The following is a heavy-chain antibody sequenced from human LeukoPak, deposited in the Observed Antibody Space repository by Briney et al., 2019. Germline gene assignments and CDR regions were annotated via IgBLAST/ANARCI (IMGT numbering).Heavy chain of an antibody. Sequence: GESLKISCKGSGYSFSTYWIGWVRQMPGKGLEWMGIIYPGDSDTRYSPSFQGQVTISADKSISTAYLRWSSLKASDTAVYYCAPNKVTSTWPYHFDFWGQGTLVSVSS. CDR2: IYPGDSDT. V-gene: IGHV5-51*01. D-gene: IGHD2-2*01. CDR3: APNKVTSTWPYHFDF. J-gene: IGHJ4*02. CDR1: GYSFSTYW.